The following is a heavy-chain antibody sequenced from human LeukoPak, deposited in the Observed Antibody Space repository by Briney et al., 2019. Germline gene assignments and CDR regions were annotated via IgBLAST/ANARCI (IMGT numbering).Heavy chain of an antibody. CDR1: GFPISGYW. J-gene: IGHJ4*02. V-gene: IGHV3-74*01. CDR2: INGDGSIT. CDR3: ARGRAGNYYNHNDY. D-gene: IGHD3-10*01. Sequence: PGGSLRLSCAASGFPISGYWMHWVRQAPGKGLVWVSRINGDGSITAYEDSVKGRFTISRDNAKNTLYLQMNSLRAEDTAVYYCARGRAGNYYNHNDYWGQGTLVTVSS.